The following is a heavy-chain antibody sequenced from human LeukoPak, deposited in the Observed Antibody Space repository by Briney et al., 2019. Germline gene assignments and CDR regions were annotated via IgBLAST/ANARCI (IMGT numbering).Heavy chain of an antibody. CDR1: GFTFSSYA. CDR3: AKLLVGSGSYYDDY. CDR2: ISGSGGST. D-gene: IGHD3-10*01. J-gene: IGHJ4*02. V-gene: IGHV3-23*01. Sequence: GGSLRLSCAASGFTFSSYAMSWVRQAPGKGLEWVSAISGSGGSTYYADSVKGRFTISRGNSKNTLYLQMNSLRAEDTAVYYCAKLLVGSGSYYDDYWGQGTLVTVSS.